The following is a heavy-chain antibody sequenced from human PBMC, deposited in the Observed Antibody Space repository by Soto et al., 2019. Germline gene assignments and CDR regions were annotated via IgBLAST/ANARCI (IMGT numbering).Heavy chain of an antibody. CDR1: GGSFSGYY. CDR2: INHSGST. J-gene: IGHJ3*02. Sequence: SETLSLTRAVYGGSFSGYYWSWIRQPPGKGLEWIGEINHSGSTNYNPSLKSRVTISVDTSKNQFSRKLSSVTAADTAVYYCARGSDGDDAFDIWGQGTMVTVSS. V-gene: IGHV4-34*01. D-gene: IGHD7-27*01. CDR3: ARGSDGDDAFDI.